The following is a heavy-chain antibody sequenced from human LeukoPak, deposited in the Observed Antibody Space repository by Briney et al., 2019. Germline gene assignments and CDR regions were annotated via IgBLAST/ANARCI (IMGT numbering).Heavy chain of an antibody. J-gene: IGHJ3*02. Sequence: KPGGSLRLSCEVSGFTFSDYYMSWIRQAPGKGLEWVSYISSSGSTKNYEDSVKGRFTISRDNAKNSLYLQMNSLRAEDTAVYYCATSEYSEGFDAFDIWGQGTMVTVSS. CDR3: ATSEYSEGFDAFDI. D-gene: IGHD6-6*01. V-gene: IGHV3-11*01. CDR2: ISSSGSTK. CDR1: GFTFSDYY.